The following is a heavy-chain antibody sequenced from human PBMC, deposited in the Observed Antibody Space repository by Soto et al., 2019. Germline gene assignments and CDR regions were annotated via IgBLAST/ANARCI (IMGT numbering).Heavy chain of an antibody. V-gene: IGHV1-46*01. J-gene: IGHJ6*02. CDR3: ARVGRSANHNHYYGMDV. CDR1: GYTFTSYY. D-gene: IGHD1-1*01. CDR2: INPSGGST. Sequence: ASVKVSCKASGYTFTSYYMHWVRQAPGQGLEWMGIINPSGGSTSYAQKFQGRVTMTRDTSTSTVYMELSSLRSEDTAVYYCARVGRSANHNHYYGMDVWGQGTTVTVSS.